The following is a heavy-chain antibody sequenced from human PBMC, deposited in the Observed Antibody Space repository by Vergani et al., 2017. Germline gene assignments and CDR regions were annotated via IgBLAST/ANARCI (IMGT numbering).Heavy chain of an antibody. CDR1: GGTFSSYT. J-gene: IGHJ6*02. CDR2: IIPILGIA. Sequence: QVQLVQSGAEVKKPGSSVKVSCKASGGTFSSYTISWVRQAPGQGLEWMGRIIPILGIANYAQKFQGRVTITADKSTSTAYMELSSLRSEDTAAYYCARVGGYYGSGSPPGYYYYGMDVWGQGTTVTVSS. CDR3: ARVGGYYGSGSPPGYYYYGMDV. V-gene: IGHV1-69*02. D-gene: IGHD3-10*01.